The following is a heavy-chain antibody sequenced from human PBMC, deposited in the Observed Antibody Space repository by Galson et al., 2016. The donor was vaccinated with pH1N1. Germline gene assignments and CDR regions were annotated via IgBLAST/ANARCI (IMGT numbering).Heavy chain of an antibody. V-gene: IGHV3-7*01. J-gene: IGHJ6*03. D-gene: IGHD4-11*01. CDR3: VRDGADSNYVAGTDYYYYFMDV. Sequence: SLRLSCAASGFVFRNYWMTWARQAPGKGLEWVANIKGDGSEKNYVDSVKGRFAISRDNAKNSVFLQMNSLRAEDTAIYYCVRDGADSNYVAGTDYYYYFMDVWVKGTTVTVPS. CDR1: GFVFRNYW. CDR2: IKGDGSEK.